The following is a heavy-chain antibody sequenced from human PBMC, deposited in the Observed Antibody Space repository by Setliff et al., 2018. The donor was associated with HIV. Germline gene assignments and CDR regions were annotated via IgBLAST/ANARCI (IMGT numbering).Heavy chain of an antibody. CDR2: IYTSGST. V-gene: IGHV4-61*02. Sequence: PSETLSLTCTVSGGSMSSGSYFWSWIRQPAGKGLEWIGRIYTSGSTNDNPSLKSRITISVDTSNNQFSLRLTSVTAADTAVYFCARTTILQESFDLWGQGTMVTVSS. CDR3: ARTTILQESFDL. J-gene: IGHJ3*01. D-gene: IGHD1-1*01. CDR1: GGSMSSGSYF.